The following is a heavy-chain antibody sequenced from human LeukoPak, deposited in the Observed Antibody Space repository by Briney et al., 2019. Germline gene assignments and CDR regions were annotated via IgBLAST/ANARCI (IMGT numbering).Heavy chain of an antibody. J-gene: IGHJ4*02. V-gene: IGHV3-30-3*01. Sequence: GGSLRLSCASSGFTFSIYAMHWVRQAPGKGLEWVSSISYNGSTQYYADSVKGRFTISRDNSKNTLFVQMDSLRGEDTAGYYCARDRGVSGWYLLDYWGQGTLVTVSS. D-gene: IGHD6-19*01. CDR2: ISYNGSTQ. CDR3: ARDRGVSGWYLLDY. CDR1: GFTFSIYA.